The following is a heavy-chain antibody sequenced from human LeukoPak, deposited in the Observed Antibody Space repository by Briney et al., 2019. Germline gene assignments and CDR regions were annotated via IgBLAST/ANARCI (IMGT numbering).Heavy chain of an antibody. CDR1: GYSISSGYY. CDR2: IYHSGST. J-gene: IGHJ4*02. D-gene: IGHD3-10*01. Sequence: SETLSLTCTVSGYSISSGYYWGWIRQPPGKGLEWIGSIYHSGSTYYNPSLKSRVTISVDTSKNQFSLKLSSVTAADTAVYYCARRDSWFGELFYKGVFDYWGQGTLVTVSS. V-gene: IGHV4-38-2*02. CDR3: ARRDSWFGELFYKGVFDY.